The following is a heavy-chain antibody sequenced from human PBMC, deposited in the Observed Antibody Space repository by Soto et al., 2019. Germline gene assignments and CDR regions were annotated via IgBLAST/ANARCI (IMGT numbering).Heavy chain of an antibody. Sequence: QVQLVESGGGVVQPGRSLRLSCAASGFTFSSYGMHWVRQAPGKGLEWVAVIWYDGSNKYYADSVKGRFTISRDNSKNTLYLQMNSLRAEDTAVYYCARTGAPDTAMVWVLDYWGQGTLVTVSS. J-gene: IGHJ4*02. V-gene: IGHV3-33*01. CDR2: IWYDGSNK. D-gene: IGHD5-18*01. CDR1: GFTFSSYG. CDR3: ARTGAPDTAMVWVLDY.